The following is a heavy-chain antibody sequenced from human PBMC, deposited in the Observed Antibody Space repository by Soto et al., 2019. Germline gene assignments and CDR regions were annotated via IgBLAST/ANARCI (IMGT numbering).Heavy chain of an antibody. Sequence: EVQLVESGGGLVQPGGSLKVSCAGLGFNFSDSALHWVRQPSGKGLEWIGRIRGRSKKFAPSYATSVRGRFSLSRDVSRNTAYLQMNSLRDDDTGVYFCTARGGDSLQDIWGQGTLVTVSS. D-gene: IGHD4-17*01. CDR3: TARGGDSLQDI. V-gene: IGHV3-73*01. CDR1: GFNFSDSA. CDR2: IRGRSKKFAP. J-gene: IGHJ4*02.